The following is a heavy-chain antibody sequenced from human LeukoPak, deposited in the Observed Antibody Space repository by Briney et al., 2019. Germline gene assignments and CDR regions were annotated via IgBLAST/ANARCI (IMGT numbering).Heavy chain of an antibody. CDR3: ARHLAIFGVVINNWFDP. J-gene: IGHJ5*02. D-gene: IGHD3-3*01. V-gene: IGHV4-61*02. CDR1: GGSISSGSYY. Sequence: PSETLSLTCTVSGGSISSGSYYWSWIRQPAGKGLEWIGRIYTSGSTYYNPSLKSRVTISVDTSKNQFSLELSSVTAADTAVYYCARHLAIFGVVINNWFDPWGQGTLVTVSS. CDR2: IYTSGST.